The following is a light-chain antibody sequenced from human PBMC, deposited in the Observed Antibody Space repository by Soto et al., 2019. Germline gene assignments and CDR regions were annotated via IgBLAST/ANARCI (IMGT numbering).Light chain of an antibody. J-gene: IGKJ4*01. CDR2: DAS. CDR1: QDITNS. Sequence: IQMTQSPSDIATSVCGRGNSTCNACQDITNSLNWYQQKPGKAPNLLIFDASNLDAGVPSRFSGSGSGTYFTFTIHRLEPEDVATYYCQQYDHLPLTFGGGTKVDIK. V-gene: IGKV1-33*01. CDR3: QQYDHLPLT.